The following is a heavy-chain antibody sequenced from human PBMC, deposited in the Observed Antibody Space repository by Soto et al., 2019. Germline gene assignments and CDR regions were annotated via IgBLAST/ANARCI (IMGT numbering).Heavy chain of an antibody. D-gene: IGHD4-17*01. J-gene: IGHJ4*02. CDR3: ASGGYGDYGGVDY. CDR1: GGYISSYY. CDR2: IYYSGST. V-gene: IGHV4-59*08. Sequence: SETMSLTCTVAGGYISSYYWSWIRKPPGKGLEWIGYIYYSGSTNYNPSLKSRVTISVDTSKNQFSLKLSSVTAADTAVYYCASGGYGDYGGVDYWGQGTLVTVSS.